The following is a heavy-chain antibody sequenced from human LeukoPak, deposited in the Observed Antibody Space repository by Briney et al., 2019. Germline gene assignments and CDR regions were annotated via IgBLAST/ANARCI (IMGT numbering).Heavy chain of an antibody. D-gene: IGHD3-3*01. J-gene: IGHJ4*02. CDR1: GGSISSYY. Sequence: SETLSFTCTVSGGSISSYYWSWIRQPPGKGLEWIRYIYTSGSTNYNPSLKSRVTISVDTSKNQFSLKLSSVTAADTAVYYCARHTPTYYDFWSGSFDYWGQGTLVTVSS. CDR3: ARHTPTYYDFWSGSFDY. V-gene: IGHV4-4*09. CDR2: IYTSGST.